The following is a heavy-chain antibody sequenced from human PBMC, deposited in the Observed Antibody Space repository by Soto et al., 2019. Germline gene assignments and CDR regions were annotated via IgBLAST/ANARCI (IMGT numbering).Heavy chain of an antibody. CDR3: ARDMPDGVDV. CDR1: GFTVSYTY. Sequence: DVQLVESGGGLVQPGGSLRLSCVVSGFTVSYTYMSWARQAPGKGLEWVSVFYDGDAEYYADSVKGRFTISRDKSKNPLYLQMNSQRAEDTAVYYCARDMPDGVDVWGQGTTVTVSS. J-gene: IGHJ6*02. D-gene: IGHD2-2*01. CDR2: FYDGDAE. V-gene: IGHV3-66*01.